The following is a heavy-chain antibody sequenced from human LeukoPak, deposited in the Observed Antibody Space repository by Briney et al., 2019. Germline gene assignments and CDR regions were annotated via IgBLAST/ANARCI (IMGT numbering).Heavy chain of an antibody. CDR1: GFTFSSYG. CDR2: ISGSGGST. D-gene: IGHD3-10*01. CDR3: AKARSGSGSYGKYYFDY. J-gene: IGHJ4*02. V-gene: IGHV3-23*01. Sequence: GGSLRLSCAASGFTFSSYGMTWVRQAPGKGLEWVSAISGSGGSTYYADSVKGRFTNSRDNSKNTLYLQMNSLRVGDTAVYYCAKARSGSGSYGKYYFDYWGQGTLVTVSS.